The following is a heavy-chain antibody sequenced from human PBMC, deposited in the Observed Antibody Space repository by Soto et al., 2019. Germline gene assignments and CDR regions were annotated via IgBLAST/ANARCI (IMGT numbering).Heavy chain of an antibody. CDR2: LYWDDDK. CDR3: AHGSGLLFED. D-gene: IGHD6-19*01. CDR1: GISLSTNAVG. V-gene: IGHV2-5*02. Sequence: QITLKESGPTVLQPTETLTLTSTFSGISLSTNAVGVGWIRQPPGKALEWLAFLYWDDDKHYSPSLKSSHTLATDTAKNPVVLTMTNMEPVDPATYSCAHGSGLLFEDWGQGTLVTGSS. J-gene: IGHJ4*02.